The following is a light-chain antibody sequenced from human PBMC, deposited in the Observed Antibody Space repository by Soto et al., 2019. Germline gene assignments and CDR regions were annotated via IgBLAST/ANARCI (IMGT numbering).Light chain of an antibody. Sequence: DVQMTQSPPFVSASVGDRVAITCRASQGISTSLVWYQHKPGKAPELLIFGAFNLQTGVPSRFSGSGSGTDFTLSITSLQPDDSATYYCQQAKTFPWTFGQGTKVEIK. CDR2: GAF. V-gene: IGKV1-12*01. CDR3: QQAKTFPWT. J-gene: IGKJ1*01. CDR1: QGISTS.